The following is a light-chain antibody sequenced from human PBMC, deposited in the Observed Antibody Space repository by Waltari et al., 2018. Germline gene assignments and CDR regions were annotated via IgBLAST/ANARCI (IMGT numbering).Light chain of an antibody. Sequence: EIVMTQSPDSLAVSLGERAAINCKSSRCVLYNSNNKNYFAWYQQKPRQPPKLLINWASSRESGVPDRFSGSGSGTDFTLTISSLQAEDVAVYYCQQYYSSPISFGQGTRLEIK. CDR1: RCVLYNSNNKNY. CDR2: WAS. V-gene: IGKV4-1*01. CDR3: QQYYSSPIS. J-gene: IGKJ5*01.